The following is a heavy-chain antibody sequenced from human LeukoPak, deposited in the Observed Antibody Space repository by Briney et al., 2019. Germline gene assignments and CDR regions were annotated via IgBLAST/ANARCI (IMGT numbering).Heavy chain of an antibody. V-gene: IGHV3-23*01. CDR2: ISGSGGST. Sequence: GGSLRLSCAASGFTFSSYAMSWVRQAPGKGLEWVSAISGSGGSTYYADSVKGRFTISRDNSKNTLYLQMNSLRAEDTAVYYCAKDRLRSDYIWGSYREGYAFDIWGQGTMVTVSS. CDR3: AKDRLRSDYIWGSYREGYAFDI. J-gene: IGHJ3*02. CDR1: GFTFSSYA. D-gene: IGHD3-16*02.